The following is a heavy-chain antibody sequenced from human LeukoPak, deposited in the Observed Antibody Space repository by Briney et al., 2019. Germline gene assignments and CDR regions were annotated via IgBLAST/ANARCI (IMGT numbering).Heavy chain of an antibody. Sequence: GESLKISRQGSGYKFPIYLIGWVRQVPGQGLDWMAINYPDASNTIYGPSFHGLLNLSAHKSINTAYLEWSSLKASDTAIYYCARQGADGKYYYYYMDVWGKGSTVTVPS. J-gene: IGHJ6*03. CDR2: NYPDASNT. D-gene: IGHD6-13*01. V-gene: IGHV5-51*01. CDR1: GYKFPIYL. CDR3: ARQGADGKYYYYYMDV.